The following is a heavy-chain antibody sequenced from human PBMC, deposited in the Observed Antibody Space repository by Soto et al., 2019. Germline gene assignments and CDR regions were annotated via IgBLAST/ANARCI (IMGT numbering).Heavy chain of an antibody. J-gene: IGHJ4*02. CDR1: GYSFTSYW. Sequence: GESLKISCKGSGYSFTSYWISWVRQMPGKGLEWMGRIDPSDSYTNYSPSFQGHVTIPADKSISTAYLQWSSLKASDTAVYYCATERYFDSNYFDYWGQGTLVTVS. V-gene: IGHV5-10-1*01. CDR2: IDPSDSYT. CDR3: ATERYFDSNYFDY. D-gene: IGHD3-9*01.